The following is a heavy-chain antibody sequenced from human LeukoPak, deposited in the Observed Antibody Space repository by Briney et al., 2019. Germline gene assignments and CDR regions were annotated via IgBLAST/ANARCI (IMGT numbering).Heavy chain of an antibody. CDR2: IYYSGST. V-gene: IGHV4-59*01. Sequence: PSETLSLTCTVSGGSISSYYWSWIRQPPGKGLEWIGYIYYSGSTNYNPSLKSRVTISVDTSKNQFSLKLSSVTAADTAVYYCARDSPPAYCSSTSCYSPGWFDPWGQGTLVTVSS. CDR1: GGSISSYY. CDR3: ARDSPPAYCSSTSCYSPGWFDP. J-gene: IGHJ5*02. D-gene: IGHD2-2*02.